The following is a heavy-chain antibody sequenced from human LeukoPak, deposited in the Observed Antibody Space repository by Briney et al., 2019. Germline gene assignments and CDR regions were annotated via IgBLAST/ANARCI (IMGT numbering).Heavy chain of an antibody. J-gene: IGHJ4*02. CDR2: IDHRGST. Sequence: SETLSLTCAVYGGSFSGYYWSWVRQPPGKGLEWIGAIDHRGSTNHNPSLKRRVTISVDTSKNQFSLKLSSVTAADPAVYYCATGLYSDYWGQGTLVTASS. CDR3: ATGLYSDY. V-gene: IGHV4-34*01. CDR1: GGSFSGYY.